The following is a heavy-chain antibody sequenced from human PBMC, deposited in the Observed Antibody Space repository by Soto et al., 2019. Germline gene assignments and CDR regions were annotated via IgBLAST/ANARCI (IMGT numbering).Heavy chain of an antibody. J-gene: IGHJ4*02. V-gene: IGHV1-69*08. CDR3: ARDPHPYGDYVHFDY. CDR2: IIPILGIA. D-gene: IGHD4-17*01. CDR1: GGTFSSYT. Sequence: QVQLVQSGAEVKKPGSSVKVSCKASGGTFSSYTISWVRQAPGQGLEWMGRIIPILGIANYAQKFQSRVTITADKSTSTAYMELSSLRSEDTAVYYCARDPHPYGDYVHFDYWGQGTLVTVSS.